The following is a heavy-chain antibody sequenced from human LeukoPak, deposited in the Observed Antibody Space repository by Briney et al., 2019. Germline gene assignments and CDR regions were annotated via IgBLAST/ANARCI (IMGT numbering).Heavy chain of an antibody. D-gene: IGHD6-13*01. V-gene: IGHV3-48*01. J-gene: IGHJ5*02. CDR1: GFTFSSYS. CDR2: ISSSSSTI. CDR3: ARGSSSWYGYNWFDP. Sequence: PGGSLRLSCAASGFTFSSYSMNWVRQAPGKGLEWVSYISSSSSTIYYADSVKGRFTISRDNAKNSLYLQMNSLRAEDTAVYYCARGSSSWYGYNWFDPWGQGTLVTVSS.